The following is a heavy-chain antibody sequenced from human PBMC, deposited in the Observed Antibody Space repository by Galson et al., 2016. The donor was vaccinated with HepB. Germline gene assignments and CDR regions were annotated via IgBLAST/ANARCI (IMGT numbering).Heavy chain of an antibody. CDR2: INAAGGTT. D-gene: IGHD3/OR15-3a*01. J-gene: IGHJ4*02. CDR1: GFTFRSYA. V-gene: IGHV3-23*01. CDR3: ARDWGDYDY. Sequence: SLRLSCAASGFTFRSYAMSWVRQAPGKGLEWVSSINAAGGTTVYADSVRGQFTISRDNSKNTLYLQINSLRAEDTALYYCARDWGDYDYWGQGTLVTVSS.